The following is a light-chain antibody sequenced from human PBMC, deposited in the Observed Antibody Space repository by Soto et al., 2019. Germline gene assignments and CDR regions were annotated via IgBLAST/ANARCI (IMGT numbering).Light chain of an antibody. J-gene: IGKJ2*01. V-gene: IGKV1-39*01. CDR3: QQSYSTPYT. CDR1: QSISSY. CDR2: KAS. Sequence: DIQMTQSPSSLSASVGDRVTITCRASQSISSYLNWYQQKPGKAPKLLIYKASSLESGVPSRFSGSESGTDFTLTISSLQPEDFATYYCQQSYSTPYTFGQGTKVDNK.